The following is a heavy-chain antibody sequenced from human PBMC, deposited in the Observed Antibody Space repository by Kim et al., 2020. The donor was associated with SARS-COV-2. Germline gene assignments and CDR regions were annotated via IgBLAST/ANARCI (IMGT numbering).Heavy chain of an antibody. CDR3: AGYSSGYYYYFDY. CDR2: IYYSGTT. CDR1: GGSISTSSYY. Sequence: SETLSLTCTVSGGSISTSSYYWGWIRQSPGKGLEWIASIYYSGTTYYNPSLKSRVTISVDRSKKQFSLKLSSVTAADTAVYYCAGYSSGYYYYFDYWGQGTLVTVSS. V-gene: IGHV4-39*01. J-gene: IGHJ4*02. D-gene: IGHD3-22*01.